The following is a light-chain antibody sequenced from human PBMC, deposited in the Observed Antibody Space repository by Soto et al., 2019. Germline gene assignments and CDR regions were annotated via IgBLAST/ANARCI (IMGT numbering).Light chain of an antibody. CDR2: AVT. V-gene: IGLV2-11*01. Sequence: QSALTQPRSVSGSPGQSVTISCTGTSGDVGAYGRVSWYLHHPTKAPKLIIYAVTNRPSGVPYRFSGSKSGSTASLTISGLQAEDEADYYCCSHAGGSSWVFGGGTKVTVL. CDR1: SGDVGAYGR. CDR3: CSHAGGSSWV. J-gene: IGLJ3*02.